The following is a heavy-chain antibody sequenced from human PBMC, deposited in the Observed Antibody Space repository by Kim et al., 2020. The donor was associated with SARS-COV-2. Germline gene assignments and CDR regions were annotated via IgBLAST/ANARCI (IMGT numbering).Heavy chain of an antibody. CDR3: ARDIRSDSSGYYYVYSPEDFHH. CDR1: GFTFSSYG. CDR2: IWYDGSNI. D-gene: IGHD3-22*01. V-gene: IGHV3-33*01. J-gene: IGHJ1*01. Sequence: GGSLRLSCAASGFTFSSYGMHWVRQAPGKGLEWVAVIWYDGSNIYYADSVKGRFTISRDNSKNTLYLQMNSLRAEDTAVYYCARDIRSDSSGYYYVYSPEDFHHWGQGTLVTVSS.